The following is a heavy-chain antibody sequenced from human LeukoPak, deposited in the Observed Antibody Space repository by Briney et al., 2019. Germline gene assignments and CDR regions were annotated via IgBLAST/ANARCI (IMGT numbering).Heavy chain of an antibody. J-gene: IGHJ3*02. D-gene: IGHD6-13*01. CDR1: GFTFSSYA. V-gene: IGHV3-30-3*01. CDR2: ISYDGSNK. Sequence: GGSLRLSCAASGFTFSSYAMHWVRQAPGKGLGWVAVISYDGSNKYYADSVKGRFTISRDNSKNTLYLQMNSLRAEDTAVYYCARDVFPYSSPPISAFDIWGQGTMVTVSS. CDR3: ARDVFPYSSPPISAFDI.